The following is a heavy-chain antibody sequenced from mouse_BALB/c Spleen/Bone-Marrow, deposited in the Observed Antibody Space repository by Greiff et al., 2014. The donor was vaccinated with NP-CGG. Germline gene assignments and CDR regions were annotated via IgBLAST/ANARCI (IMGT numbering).Heavy chain of an antibody. Sequence: DVKLQESGGDLVKPGGSLKLSCAASGFTFSSYGMSWVRQTPDKRLEWVATISSGGSYTYYPDSVKGRFTISRDNAKNTLYLQMSSLKSEDTAMYYCARDTMITYYYAMVYWGQGTSVTVSS. CDR1: GFTFSSYG. CDR2: ISSGGSYT. V-gene: IGHV5-6*02. CDR3: ARDTMITYYYAMVY. D-gene: IGHD2-4*01. J-gene: IGHJ4*01.